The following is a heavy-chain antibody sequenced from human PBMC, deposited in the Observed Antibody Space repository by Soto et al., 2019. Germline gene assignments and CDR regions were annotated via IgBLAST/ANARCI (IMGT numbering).Heavy chain of an antibody. V-gene: IGHV4-39*01. D-gene: IGHD6-13*01. CDR1: GGSIISSSYY. CDR2: NYYSGST. J-gene: IGHJ5*02. Sequence: SETLSLTCTVSGGSIISSSYYWGWIRQPPGKGLEWIVSNYYSGSTYYNPSLKSRVTMSVDTSKNQFSLKLNSGTAADTAVYYCASRGIHVNIWFDHWGQGTLVTVSS. CDR3: ASRGIHVNIWFDH.